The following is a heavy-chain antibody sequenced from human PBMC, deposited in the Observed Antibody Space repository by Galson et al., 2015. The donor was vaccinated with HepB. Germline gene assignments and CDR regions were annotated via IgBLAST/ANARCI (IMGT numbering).Heavy chain of an antibody. CDR2: ISWNNDQ. D-gene: IGHD2-8*01. V-gene: IGHV2-5*01. Sequence: LGWLALISWNNDQRYNPSLRSRLTITKDTSKDQVVLTMTNVDLVDTGTYYCAHRRLPSGKLKQLIPRASDFDYWGQGTLVTVSS. J-gene: IGHJ4*02. CDR3: AHRRLPSGKLKQLIPRASDFDY.